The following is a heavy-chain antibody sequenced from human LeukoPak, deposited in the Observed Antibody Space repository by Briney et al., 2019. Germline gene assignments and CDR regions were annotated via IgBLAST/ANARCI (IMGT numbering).Heavy chain of an antibody. CDR2: IYYSGST. Sequence: KPSETLSLTCTVSGGSISSYYWSWIRQPPGKGLEWIGYIYYSGSTNYNPSLKSRVTISVDTSKNQFSLKLSSVSAADTAVYYCASQGSSWYGAAYYYYMDVWGKGTTVTVSS. V-gene: IGHV4-59*01. CDR1: GGSISSYY. J-gene: IGHJ6*03. D-gene: IGHD6-13*01. CDR3: ASQGSSWYGAAYYYYMDV.